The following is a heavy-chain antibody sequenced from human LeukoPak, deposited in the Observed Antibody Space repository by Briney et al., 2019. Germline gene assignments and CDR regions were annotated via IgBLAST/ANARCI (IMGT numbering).Heavy chain of an antibody. V-gene: IGHV4-38-2*02. CDR1: GGSISSYY. Sequence: KSSETLSLTCTVSGGSISSYYWGWIRQPPGKGLEWIGSIYHSGSTYYNPSLKSRVTISVDTSKNQFSLKLSSVTAADTAVYYCARGGGGYCSGGSCYFPYYFDYWGQGTLVTVSS. J-gene: IGHJ4*02. D-gene: IGHD2-15*01. CDR3: ARGGGGYCSGGSCYFPYYFDY. CDR2: IYHSGST.